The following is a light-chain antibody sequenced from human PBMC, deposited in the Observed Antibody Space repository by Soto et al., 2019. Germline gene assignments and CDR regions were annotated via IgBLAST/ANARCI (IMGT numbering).Light chain of an antibody. CDR3: QESYTTPLT. CDR2: AAS. V-gene: IGKV1-39*01. J-gene: IGKJ4*01. CDR1: QSISNC. Sequence: DVPMTQSPSSLSASIGDRVTVTCRASQSISNCLNWYQHKPGKAPKLLIHAASNLESGVPSRFSGSGSGTEFTLTISSLQRGDVATYYCQESYTTPLTFGGGTKVEIK.